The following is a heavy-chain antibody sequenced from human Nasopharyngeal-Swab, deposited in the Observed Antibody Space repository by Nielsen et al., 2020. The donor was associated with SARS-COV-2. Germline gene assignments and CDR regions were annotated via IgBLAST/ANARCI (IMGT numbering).Heavy chain of an antibody. V-gene: IGHV2-5*02. CDR3: ARAHSCWYEDY. CDR2: IYWDDDK. D-gene: IGHD6-13*01. J-gene: IGHJ4*02. Sequence: SCPTLVKPTQTLTLTCTFSGFSLSTSGVGVGWIRQPPGKALEWLALIYWDDDKRYSPSLKSRLTITKDTSKNQVVLTMTNMDPVDTATYYCARAHSCWYEDYWGQGTLVTVSS. CDR1: GFSLSTSGVG.